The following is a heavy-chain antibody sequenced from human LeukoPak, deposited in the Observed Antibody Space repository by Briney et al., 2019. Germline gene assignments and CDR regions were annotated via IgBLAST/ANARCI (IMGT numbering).Heavy chain of an antibody. J-gene: IGHJ4*02. CDR3: ARRIYDYVWGSYPTPFDY. CDR1: DYSISNTYY. Sequence: PSETLSLTCTVSDYSISNTYYWGWIRQPPGKGLEWIGNIHHSGITNYNPSLKSRVSISIDTSKNQFSLKLTSLQAADTAVYYCARRIYDYVWGSYPTPFDYWGQGTLVTVSS. V-gene: IGHV4-38-2*02. D-gene: IGHD3-16*02. CDR2: IHHSGIT.